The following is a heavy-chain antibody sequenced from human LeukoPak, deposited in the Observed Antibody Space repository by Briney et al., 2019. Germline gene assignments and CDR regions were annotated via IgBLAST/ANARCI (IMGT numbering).Heavy chain of an antibody. CDR2: ISGSGGST. D-gene: IGHD3-22*01. CDR3: AITYYYDSSGYHFFDY. J-gene: IGHJ4*02. Sequence: GGSLRLSCAASGFTFSSYAMSWVRQAPGKGLEWVSAISGSGGSTYYADSVKGRFTISRDNSKNTLYLQMNSLRAEDTAVYYCAITYYYDSSGYHFFDYWGQGTLVTVSS. V-gene: IGHV3-23*01. CDR1: GFTFSSYA.